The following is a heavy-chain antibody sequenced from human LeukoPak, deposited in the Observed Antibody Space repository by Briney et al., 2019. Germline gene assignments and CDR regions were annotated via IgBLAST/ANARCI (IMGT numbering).Heavy chain of an antibody. CDR2: IKQDGSEK. Sequence: PGGSLRLSCAASGFTFSSYWMSWVRQAPGKGLEWVANIKQDGSEKYYVDSVKGRFTISRDNAKNSLYLQMNSLRAEDTAVYYCARDSADSSGYYYYWGQGTLVTVSS. CDR1: GFTFSSYW. J-gene: IGHJ4*02. D-gene: IGHD3-22*01. CDR3: ARDSADSSGYYYY. V-gene: IGHV3-7*01.